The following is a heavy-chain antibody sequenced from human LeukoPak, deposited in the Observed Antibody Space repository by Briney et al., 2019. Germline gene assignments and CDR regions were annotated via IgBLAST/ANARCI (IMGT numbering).Heavy chain of an antibody. D-gene: IGHD3-22*01. CDR3: ARAVSYYDSSGYYYYYFDY. CDR2: THYSGST. CDR1: GGSISSYY. Sequence: SESLSLTCTVSGGSISSYYWNWIRQLQGNGLEWIGHTHYSGSTNHSPSHKSRFSVSVDTAKNQVSLKLSSVTAADTAVYYCARAVSYYDSSGYYYYYFDYWGQGTLVTVSS. J-gene: IGHJ4*02. V-gene: IGHV4-59*01.